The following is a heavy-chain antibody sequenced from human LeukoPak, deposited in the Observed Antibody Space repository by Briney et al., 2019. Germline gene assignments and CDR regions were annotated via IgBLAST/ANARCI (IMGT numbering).Heavy chain of an antibody. D-gene: IGHD3-10*01. Sequence: PGGSLRLSCAASGFTFSDYYMSWIRQAPGKGLEWVSYISSSGSTIYYADSVKGRFTISRDNAKNSLYLQMNSLRAEDTAVYYCAKYPRDGSGSFDYWGQGTLVTVSS. CDR2: ISSSGSTI. J-gene: IGHJ4*02. V-gene: IGHV3-11*01. CDR1: GFTFSDYY. CDR3: AKYPRDGSGSFDY.